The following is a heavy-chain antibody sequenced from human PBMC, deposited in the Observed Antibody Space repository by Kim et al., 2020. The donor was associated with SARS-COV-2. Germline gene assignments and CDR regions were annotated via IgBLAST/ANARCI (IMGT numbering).Heavy chain of an antibody. J-gene: IGHJ6*02. Sequence: SETLSLTCTVSGGSISSGGYYWSWIRQHPGKGLEWIGYIYYSGSTYYNPSLKSRVTISVDTSKNQFSLKLSPVTAADTAVYYCARDGTSIAAGAYYYYGMDVWGQGTTVTVSS. D-gene: IGHD6-6*01. CDR1: GGSISSGGYY. V-gene: IGHV4-31*03. CDR2: IYYSGST. CDR3: ARDGTSIAAGAYYYYGMDV.